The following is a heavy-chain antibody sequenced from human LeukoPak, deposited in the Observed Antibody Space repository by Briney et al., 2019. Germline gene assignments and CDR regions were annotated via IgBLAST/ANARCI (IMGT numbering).Heavy chain of an antibody. Sequence: GSLRLSCGAAGFTLSCSGMPLVRQAPGKGVGGVLFKWYDGSNKYYADSVKGRFTISRDNSKNTLYLQMDSLRAEDTALYFCARTDTLDRGPIIDPLDYWGQGTLVTVSS. CDR3: ARTDTLDRGPIIDPLDY. V-gene: IGHV3-33*01. CDR1: GFTLSCSG. J-gene: IGHJ4*02. CDR2: KWYDGSNK. D-gene: IGHD3-10*01.